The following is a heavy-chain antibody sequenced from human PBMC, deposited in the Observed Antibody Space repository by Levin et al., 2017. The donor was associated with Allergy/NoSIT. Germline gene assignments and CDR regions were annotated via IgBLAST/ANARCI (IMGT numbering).Heavy chain of an antibody. V-gene: IGHV3-48*03. Sequence: GGSLRLSCAASGFTFSSYEMNWVRQAPGKGLEWVSYISSSGSTIYYADSVKGRFTISRDNAKNSLYLQMNSLRAEDTAVYYCARQLGNFWSGYNYFDYWSQGTLVTVSS. D-gene: IGHD3-3*01. CDR1: GFTFSSYE. CDR2: ISSSGSTI. J-gene: IGHJ4*02. CDR3: ARQLGNFWSGYNYFDY.